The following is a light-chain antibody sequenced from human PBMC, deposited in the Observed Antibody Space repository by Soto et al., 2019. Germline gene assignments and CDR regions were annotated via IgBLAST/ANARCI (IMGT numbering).Light chain of an antibody. V-gene: IGLV2-14*01. Sequence: QSVLTQPASVSGSPGQSITISCSGTNSDVGGYNYVSWYQQHPGKAPKLMIYDVSYRPSGISNRFSGSKSDNTASLTISGLQAEDEADYYCSSYTTSSLYVFVTGTRSPS. CDR1: NSDVGGYNY. CDR2: DVS. CDR3: SSYTTSSLYV. J-gene: IGLJ1*01.